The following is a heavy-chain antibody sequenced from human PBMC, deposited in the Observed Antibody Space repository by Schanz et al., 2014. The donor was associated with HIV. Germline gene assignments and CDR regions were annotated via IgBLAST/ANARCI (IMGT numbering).Heavy chain of an antibody. CDR2: LNPNTGNR. J-gene: IGHJ5*01. Sequence: QVQLVQSGAVMKKPGASVKVSCRASGYTFTNYDINWVRQASGQGLEWMGWLNPNTGNRDYAQKFQGRVTMTRSTSTNTVYLELSSLRSEDTAIYFCARSHYGDLDPWGQGTLVTVS. V-gene: IGHV1-8*01. CDR3: ARSHYGDLDP. CDR1: GYTFTNYD. D-gene: IGHD4-17*01.